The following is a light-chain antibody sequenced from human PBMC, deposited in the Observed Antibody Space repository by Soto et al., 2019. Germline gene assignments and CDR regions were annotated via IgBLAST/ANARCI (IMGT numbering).Light chain of an antibody. J-gene: IGLJ1*01. V-gene: IGLV1-47*01. CDR3: AAWDDSLTALFV. CDR2: RND. Sequence: QSVLTQPPSASGTPGQRVTISCSGSRSNIGSNYVYWYLQLPGMAPKLLFSRNDQRPSGVPDRFSGSKSGTSASLAISGLRSEDEADYYCAAWDDSLTALFVFGTGTKLTVL. CDR1: RSNIGSNY.